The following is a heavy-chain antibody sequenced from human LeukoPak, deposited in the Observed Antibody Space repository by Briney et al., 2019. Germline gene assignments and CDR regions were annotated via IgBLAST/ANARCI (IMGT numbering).Heavy chain of an antibody. Sequence: SETLSLTCAVSGFSISNGYYWGWIRQPPGKGLEWIGSIYHSGRTYYSPSLTSRVTISLDTSKNRFSLALSSLPAAYTARYYCARLPYDSNWYYFDYWGQGALVTVSS. CDR1: GFSISNGYY. D-gene: IGHD6-13*01. CDR2: IYHSGRT. V-gene: IGHV4-38-2*01. CDR3: ARLPYDSNWYYFDY. J-gene: IGHJ4*02.